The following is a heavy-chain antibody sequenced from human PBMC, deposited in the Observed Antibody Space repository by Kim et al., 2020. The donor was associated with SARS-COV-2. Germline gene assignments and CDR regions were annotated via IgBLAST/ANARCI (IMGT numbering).Heavy chain of an antibody. V-gene: IGHV6-1*01. J-gene: IGHJ4*02. Sequence: YEPSVKGRITNNPDKSKSQFSLQLNAVTPEDTAVYYCARDRQRAGTGVDYWGQGTLVTVSS. CDR3: ARDRQRAGTGVDY. D-gene: IGHD6-19*01.